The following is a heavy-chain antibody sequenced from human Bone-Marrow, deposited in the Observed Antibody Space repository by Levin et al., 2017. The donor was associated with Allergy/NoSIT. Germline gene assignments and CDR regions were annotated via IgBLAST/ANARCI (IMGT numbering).Heavy chain of an antibody. Sequence: PSETLSLTCTASGGSVSGYSWSWIRQVPGKGLEWIAFMYYNGSTNYSPSLESRVTISGDTSKKQISLRLSSVTAADTAVYYCAGGIAARPLQGDYYYYYMEVWGKGTTVTVSS. CDR2: MYYNGST. J-gene: IGHJ6*03. D-gene: IGHD6-6*01. V-gene: IGHV4-59*02. CDR3: AGGIAARPLQGDYYYYYMEV. CDR1: GGSVSGYS.